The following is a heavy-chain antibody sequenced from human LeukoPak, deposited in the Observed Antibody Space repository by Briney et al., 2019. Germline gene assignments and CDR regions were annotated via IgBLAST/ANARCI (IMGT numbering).Heavy chain of an antibody. CDR3: ARVYYYDSSGYLNPFDY. CDR1: GFTFSSYG. J-gene: IGHJ4*02. CDR2: IRYDGSNK. Sequence: GGSLRLSCAASGFTFSSYGMHWVRQAPGKGLEWVAFIRYDGSNKYYADSVKGRFTISRDNPKNTLYLQMNSLRAEDTAVYYCARVYYYDSSGYLNPFDYWGQGTLVTVSS. D-gene: IGHD3-22*01. V-gene: IGHV3-30*02.